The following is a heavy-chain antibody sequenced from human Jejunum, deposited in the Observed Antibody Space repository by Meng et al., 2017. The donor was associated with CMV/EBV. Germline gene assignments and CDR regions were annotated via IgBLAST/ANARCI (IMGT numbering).Heavy chain of an antibody. V-gene: IGHV4-31*02. D-gene: IGHD1-26*01. CDR1: GDFISSGDYY. CDR2: IYHTGSA. Sequence: SGDFISSGDYYWSWIRQHPGKGFGWIGYIYHTGSAYYNPSLRSRVTMSVDTSKNQLSLKLSSVTAADTAVYYCARDISGSYGEFDSWGQGALVTVSS. J-gene: IGHJ4*02. CDR3: ARDISGSYGEFDS.